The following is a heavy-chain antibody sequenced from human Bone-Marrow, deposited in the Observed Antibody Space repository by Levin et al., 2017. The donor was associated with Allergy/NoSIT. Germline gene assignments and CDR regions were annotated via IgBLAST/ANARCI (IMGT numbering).Heavy chain of an antibody. CDR3: ARYYDDLWSGYHT. Sequence: GGSLRLSCAASGFTVSSNYMSWVRQAPGKGLEWVSVIYSGGSTYYADSVKGRFTISRDNSKNMLYLQMNSLRAEDTAVYYCARYYDDLWSGYHTWGQGTLVTVSS. V-gene: IGHV3-53*01. CDR2: IYSGGST. CDR1: GFTVSSNY. J-gene: IGHJ5*02. D-gene: IGHD3-3*01.